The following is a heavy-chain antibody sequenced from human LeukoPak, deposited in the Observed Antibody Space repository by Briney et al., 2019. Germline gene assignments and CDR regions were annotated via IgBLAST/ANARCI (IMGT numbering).Heavy chain of an antibody. J-gene: IGHJ2*01. CDR1: GFTFSSYA. Sequence: GGSLRLSCAASGFTFSSYAMHWVRQAPGKGLEWVAVISYDGSNKYYADSVKGRFTISRDNSKNTLYLQMNSLRAEDTAVYYCARRGDFYYEGTVDHFDLWGRGTLVSVSS. V-gene: IGHV3-30-3*01. CDR3: ARRGDFYYEGTVDHFDL. D-gene: IGHD3-22*01. CDR2: ISYDGSNK.